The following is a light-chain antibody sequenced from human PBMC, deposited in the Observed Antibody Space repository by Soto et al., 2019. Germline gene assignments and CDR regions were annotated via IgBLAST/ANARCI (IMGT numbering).Light chain of an antibody. V-gene: IGKV3-15*01. CDR1: QSISTN. CDR3: QQYNNWPIT. CDR2: GAS. Sequence: EIVMTQSPATLSVSPGERVILSCRASQSISTNLAWYQQRPGQAPRLLIYGASTRATGIPARFSASGSGTEFTLTISSLQSEDFAVYYCQQYNNWPITFGQGTRLEIK. J-gene: IGKJ5*01.